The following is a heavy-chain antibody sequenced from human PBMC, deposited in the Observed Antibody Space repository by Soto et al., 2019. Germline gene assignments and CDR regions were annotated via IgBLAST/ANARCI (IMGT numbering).Heavy chain of an antibody. J-gene: IGHJ4*02. CDR2: IYHSGST. Sequence: SETLSLTCAVSGGSISSSNWWSWVRQPPGKGLEWIGEIYHSGSTNYNPSLKSRVTISVDKSKNQFSLKLSSVTAADTAVYYCARGPAVWFGEFPLSFDYWGQGTLVTVSS. CDR3: ARGPAVWFGEFPLSFDY. CDR1: GGSISSSNW. V-gene: IGHV4-4*02. D-gene: IGHD3-10*01.